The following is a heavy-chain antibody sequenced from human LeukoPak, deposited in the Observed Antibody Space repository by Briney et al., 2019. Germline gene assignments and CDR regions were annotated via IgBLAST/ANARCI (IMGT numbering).Heavy chain of an antibody. V-gene: IGHV4-59*12. CDR1: GGPISSYY. CDR2: IYYSGST. Sequence: SQTLSLTCTVSGGPISSYYWSWIRQPPGKGLEWIGYIYYSGSTNYNPSLKSRVTISVDTSKNQFSLKLSSVTAADTAVYYCARARGAGRDYQLVDYWGQGTLVTVSS. D-gene: IGHD1-1*01. CDR3: ARARGAGRDYQLVDY. J-gene: IGHJ4*02.